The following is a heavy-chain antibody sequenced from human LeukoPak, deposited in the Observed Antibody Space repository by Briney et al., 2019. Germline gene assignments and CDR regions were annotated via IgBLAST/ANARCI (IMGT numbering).Heavy chain of an antibody. Sequence: ASVKVSCKASGYTFTSYGISRVRQAPGQRLEWMGWINAGNANTKYSQKFQGRVSFTRDTSASTAYMELSSLRSEDTALYYCARDREQWLAHWGQGTLVTVSS. J-gene: IGHJ4*02. D-gene: IGHD6-19*01. V-gene: IGHV1-3*01. CDR3: ARDREQWLAH. CDR1: GYTFTSYG. CDR2: INAGNANT.